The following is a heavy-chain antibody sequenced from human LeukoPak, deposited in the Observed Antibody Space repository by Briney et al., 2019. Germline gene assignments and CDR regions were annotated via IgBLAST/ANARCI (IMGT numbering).Heavy chain of an antibody. Sequence: SETLSLTCTVSGGAITSSNNYWGWIRQPPGKGLEWIGYIYYTGTSYNPSLKSRVTISADTSKNQFSLKLISVTAADTAVYYCASRKLGNDYWGQGTLVTVSS. D-gene: IGHD7-27*01. V-gene: IGHV4-61*05. CDR1: GGAITSSNNY. CDR3: ASRKLGNDY. CDR2: IYYTGT. J-gene: IGHJ4*02.